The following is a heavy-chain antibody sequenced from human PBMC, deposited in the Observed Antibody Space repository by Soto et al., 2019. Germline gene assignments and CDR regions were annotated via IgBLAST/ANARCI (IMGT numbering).Heavy chain of an antibody. CDR1: GGSISSGDYY. J-gene: IGHJ6*02. CDR2: IYYSGST. D-gene: IGHD3-3*01. CDR3: ALRFLESKRPRDYGMDV. V-gene: IGHV4-30-4*01. Sequence: PSETLSLTCTVSGGSISSGDYYWSWIRQPPGKGLEWIGYIYYSGSTYYNPSLKSRVTISVDTSKNQFSRKLSSVTAADTAVYYCALRFLESKRPRDYGMDVWGQGTTVTVSS.